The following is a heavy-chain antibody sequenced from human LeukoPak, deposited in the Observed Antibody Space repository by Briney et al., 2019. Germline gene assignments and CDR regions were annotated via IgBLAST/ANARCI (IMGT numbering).Heavy chain of an antibody. D-gene: IGHD3-10*01. J-gene: IGHJ4*02. CDR1: DFPVSDNY. CDR2: ISNDGVT. Sequence: GGSLRLSCATSDFPVSDNYMSWVRRAPGRGLEWVSVISNDGVTDYADSVKGRFTISRDDSNDTVFLQMSSLRPEDTAVYYCGGSGSYYTPSYYWGQGTLVTVSS. V-gene: IGHV3-53*01. CDR3: GGSGSYYTPSYY.